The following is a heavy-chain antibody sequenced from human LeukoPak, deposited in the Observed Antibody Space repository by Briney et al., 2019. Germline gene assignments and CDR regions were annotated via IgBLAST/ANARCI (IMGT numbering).Heavy chain of an antibody. V-gene: IGHV3-53*01. Sequence: PGGSLRLSCAASGFTVSSNYMSWVRQAPGKGLEWASVIYSGGSTYYADSVKGRFTISRDNSKNTLYLQMNSLRAEDTAVYYCARNVEMATISPDAFDIWGQGTMVTASS. CDR3: ARNVEMATISPDAFDI. CDR1: GFTVSSNY. D-gene: IGHD5-24*01. CDR2: IYSGGST. J-gene: IGHJ3*02.